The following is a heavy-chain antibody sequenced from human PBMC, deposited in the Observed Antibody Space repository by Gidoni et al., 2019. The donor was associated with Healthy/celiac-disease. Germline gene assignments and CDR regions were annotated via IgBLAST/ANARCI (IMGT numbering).Heavy chain of an antibody. CDR3: ARHRSGWGFDY. CDR2: IYYSGGT. CDR1: GGSIRSSRYY. Sequence: QLQLQESGPGLVKPSETLSLTCTVSGGSIRSSRYYWGWIRQPPGKGLEWIGSIYYSGGTYYNPYLKSRVTISVDTSKNQFSLKLSSVTAADTAVYYCARHRSGWGFDYWGQGTLVTVSS. D-gene: IGHD3-16*01. V-gene: IGHV4-39*01. J-gene: IGHJ4*02.